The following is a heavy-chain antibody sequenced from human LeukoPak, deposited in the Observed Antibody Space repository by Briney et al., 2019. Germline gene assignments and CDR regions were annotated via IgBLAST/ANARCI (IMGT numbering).Heavy chain of an antibody. V-gene: IGHV3-53*03. J-gene: IGHJ4*02. D-gene: IGHD4-17*01. CDR2: IYRDGTT. Sequence: GESLRLSCVASGFTVANTRMGWFRQPPGKGLEWVSVIYRDGTTSYADSVKGRFTISGDISKNTVYLQMNNLRAEDTAIYYCIRERFGDYAENWGQGTLVTVSS. CDR1: GFTVANTR. CDR3: IRERFGDYAEN.